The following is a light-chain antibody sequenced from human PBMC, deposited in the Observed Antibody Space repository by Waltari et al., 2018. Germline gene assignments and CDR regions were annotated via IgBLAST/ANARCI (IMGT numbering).Light chain of an antibody. Sequence: QSALTQPRPVSGSPGQSVTISCTGASSDIGGYNYVYWYQQHPGKAPKLMIYDVSKRASGVSDRFSGSKSGNTASLTISGLQAEDETDYYCCSYAGSYAWVFGGGTKLTVL. CDR3: CSYAGSYAWV. V-gene: IGLV2-11*01. J-gene: IGLJ3*02. CDR2: DVS. CDR1: SSDIGGYNY.